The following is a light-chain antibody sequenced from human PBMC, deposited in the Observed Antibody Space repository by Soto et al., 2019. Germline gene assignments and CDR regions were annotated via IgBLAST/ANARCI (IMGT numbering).Light chain of an antibody. CDR3: QQYNNWPYWT. CDR1: QSVSSY. J-gene: IGKJ1*01. Sequence: EIVMTQSPATLSVSPGERATLSCRASQSVSSYLAWYQQKPGQAPRLLIYGASTRATGIPARFSGSGSGTEFTLTISSLQSEDFAVYYCQQYNNWPYWTFGQGTKVDIK. CDR2: GAS. V-gene: IGKV3-15*01.